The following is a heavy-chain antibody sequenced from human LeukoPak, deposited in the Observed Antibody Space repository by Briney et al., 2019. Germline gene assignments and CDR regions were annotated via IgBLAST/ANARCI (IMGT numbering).Heavy chain of an antibody. CDR3: ASAPRHTSSSNCMRRFDY. CDR1: ASSISSDNY. D-gene: IGHD2-2*01. Sequence: KSSETLSLTCALSASSISSDNYGVWIRQPPGQGLEWTGGIYHSGSTYYNPSLKSRVTMSVDTSKNQFSLKLSSVTAADTAVYYCASAPRHTSSSNCMRRFDYWGQGTLVTVSS. V-gene: IGHV4-38-2*01. J-gene: IGHJ4*02. CDR2: IYHSGST.